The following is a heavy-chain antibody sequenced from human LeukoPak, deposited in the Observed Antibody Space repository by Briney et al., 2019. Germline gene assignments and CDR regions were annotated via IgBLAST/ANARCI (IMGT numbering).Heavy chain of an antibody. CDR3: ARLGPRNTPGSSFDY. V-gene: IGHV5-51*01. CDR2: IYPGDSDT. Sequence: GESLKISCKGSGYSFTSYWIGWVRQMPGKGLEWMGIIYPGDSDTRYSPSFQGQVTISADKSISTAYLQWSSLKASDTAMYYCARLGPRNTPGSSFDYWGQGTLVTVSS. CDR1: GYSFTSYW. J-gene: IGHJ4*02. D-gene: IGHD2-15*01.